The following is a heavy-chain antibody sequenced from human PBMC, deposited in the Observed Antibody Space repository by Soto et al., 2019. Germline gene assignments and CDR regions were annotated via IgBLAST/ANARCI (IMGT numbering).Heavy chain of an antibody. D-gene: IGHD3-10*01. CDR1: GYFISRGFY. V-gene: IGHV4-38-2*01. CDR2: IYYSGDT. J-gene: IGHJ5*02. CDR3: ARGLKSERFTRVRVVSWFDL. Sequence: AEALSLTCAVSGYFISRGFYWGWLRQPPGRGQEGIGSIYYSGDTYYNPSLKSRVTISGDTPKNQFSLKLSSVSAADTAVYYCARGLKSERFTRVRVVSWFDLWGQGTLVTVSS.